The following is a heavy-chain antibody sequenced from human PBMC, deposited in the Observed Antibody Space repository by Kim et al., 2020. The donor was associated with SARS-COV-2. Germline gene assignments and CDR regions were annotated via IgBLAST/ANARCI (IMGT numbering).Heavy chain of an antibody. V-gene: IGHV4-31*03. J-gene: IGHJ4*02. Sequence: SETLSLTCTVSGGSISSGGYYWSWIRQHPGKGLEWIGYIYYSGSTYYNPSLKSRVTISVDTSKNQFSLKLSSVTAADTAVYYCARKWGEHFDYWGQGTLVTVSS. CDR2: IYYSGST. CDR3: ARKWGEHFDY. CDR1: GGSISSGGYY. D-gene: IGHD1-26*01.